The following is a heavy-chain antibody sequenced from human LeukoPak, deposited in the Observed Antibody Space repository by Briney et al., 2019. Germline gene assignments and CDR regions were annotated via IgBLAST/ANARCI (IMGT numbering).Heavy chain of an antibody. V-gene: IGHV4-38-2*02. CDR1: GYSISSGYY. D-gene: IGHD5-24*01. J-gene: IGHJ4*02. CDR3: ARVRWRRRDGYNYGFDY. CDR2: IYHSGST. Sequence: SETLSLTCTVSGYSISSGYYWGWIRQPPGKGLEWIGSIYHSGSTYYNPSLKSRVTISVDTSKNQFSLKLSSVTAADTAVYYCARVRWRRRDGYNYGFDYWDQGTLVTVSS.